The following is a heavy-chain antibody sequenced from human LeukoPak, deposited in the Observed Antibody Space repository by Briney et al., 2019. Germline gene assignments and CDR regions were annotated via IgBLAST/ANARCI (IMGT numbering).Heavy chain of an antibody. CDR2: IYPGDSDT. CDR1: GDTFTSYW. D-gene: IGHD5-18*01. CDR3: ARQYSYGPYPSYYYYGMDV. V-gene: IGHV5-51*01. J-gene: IGHJ6*02. Sequence: GESLKISCKGSGDTFTSYWIGWVRQMPGKGLEWMGIIYPGDSDTRYSPSFQGQVTISVDKSISTAYLQWSSLKASDTAMYYCARQYSYGPYPSYYYYGMDVWGQGTTVTVSS.